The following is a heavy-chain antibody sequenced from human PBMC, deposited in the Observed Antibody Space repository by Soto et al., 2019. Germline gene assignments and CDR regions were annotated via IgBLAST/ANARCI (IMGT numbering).Heavy chain of an antibody. CDR2: ISAYNGNT. J-gene: IGHJ3*01. CDR3: ARVMGYCSSTSFGMGCAFDL. CDR1: GYTFTSYG. V-gene: IGHV1-18*01. Sequence: QVQLVQSGAEVKKPGASVKVSCKASGYTFTSYGISWVRQAPGQGLEWMGWISAYNGNTNYAQKLQGRVTMTTDTSTSTAYMELRSLRSDDTAVYYCARVMGYCSSTSFGMGCAFDLWGQGTMVTVSS. D-gene: IGHD2-2*01.